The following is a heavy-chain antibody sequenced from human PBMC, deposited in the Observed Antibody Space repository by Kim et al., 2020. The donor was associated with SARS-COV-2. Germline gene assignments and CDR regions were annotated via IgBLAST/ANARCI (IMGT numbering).Heavy chain of an antibody. D-gene: IGHD1-1*01. Sequence: GGSLRLSCAASGFTFSDYYMSWIRQAPGKGLEWVSYISSSSSYTNYADSVKGRFTISRDNAKNSLYLQMNSLRAEDTAVYYCARVGLERWYYFDYWGQGTLVTVSS. CDR2: ISSSSSYT. J-gene: IGHJ4*02. CDR1: GFTFSDYY. V-gene: IGHV3-11*06. CDR3: ARVGLERWYYFDY.